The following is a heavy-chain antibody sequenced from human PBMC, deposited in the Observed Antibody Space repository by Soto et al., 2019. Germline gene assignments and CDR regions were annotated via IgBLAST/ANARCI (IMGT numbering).Heavy chain of an antibody. D-gene: IGHD6-19*01. CDR1: GDRVSSNSAA. CDR3: ARTLPQGKQWLANVFDY. J-gene: IGHJ4*02. Sequence: SQTLSLTCAISGDRVSSNSAAWNWIRQSPSRGLEWLGRTYYRSKWYNDYAVSVKSRITINPDTSKNQFSLQLNSVTPEDTAVYYCARTLPQGKQWLANVFDYWGQGTLVTVSS. CDR2: TYYRSKWYN. V-gene: IGHV6-1*01.